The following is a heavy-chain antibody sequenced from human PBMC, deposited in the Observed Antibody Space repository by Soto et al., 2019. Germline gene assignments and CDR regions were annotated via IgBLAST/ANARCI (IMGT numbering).Heavy chain of an antibody. Sequence: PGGSLRLSCAASGFTVSTTYMHWVRQAPGKGLEWVSLIYSGGSTNYADSVKGRFSISRDTSKNTLHLQMNSLRAEDTAVYYCARDIGFLGTFDYGGEGPLVTVP. CDR3: ARDIGFLGTFDY. V-gene: IGHV3-66*01. CDR1: GFTVSTTY. J-gene: IGHJ4*02. D-gene: IGHD3-3*01. CDR2: IYSGGST.